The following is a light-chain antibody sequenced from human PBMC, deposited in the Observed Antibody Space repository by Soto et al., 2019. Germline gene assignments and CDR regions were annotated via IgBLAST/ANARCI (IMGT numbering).Light chain of an antibody. CDR3: PQYNDYSWT. Sequence: DIQMTQSPATLSASVGDSVSINFRASQSISAWLAWYQQKPGKAPRLLIYKASTLEIGVPSRFSGSGSGTEFTLTISSLQPDDVAIYYCPQYNDYSWTFGQGTKVDIK. V-gene: IGKV1-5*03. CDR2: KAS. J-gene: IGKJ1*01. CDR1: QSISAW.